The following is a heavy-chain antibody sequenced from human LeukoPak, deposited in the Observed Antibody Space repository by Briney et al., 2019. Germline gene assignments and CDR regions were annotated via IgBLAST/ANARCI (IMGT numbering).Heavy chain of an antibody. CDR1: GFTFDDYA. D-gene: IGHD2-2*01. V-gene: IGHV3-9*01. Sequence: GGSLRLSCAASGFTFDDYAMHWVRQAPGKGLEWVSGISWNSGSIGYADSVKGRFTISRDNAKNSLYLQMNSLRAEDTALYYCAKEGYQLLIYYYGMDVWGQGTTVTVSS. CDR2: ISWNSGSI. CDR3: AKEGYQLLIYYYGMDV. J-gene: IGHJ6*02.